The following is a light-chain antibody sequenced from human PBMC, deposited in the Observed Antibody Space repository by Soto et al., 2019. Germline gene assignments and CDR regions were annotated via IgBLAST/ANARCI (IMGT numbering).Light chain of an antibody. CDR2: AAS. CDR1: QSISTY. CDR3: QQTYSTPPT. V-gene: IGKV1-39*01. J-gene: IGKJ1*01. Sequence: DIQMTQSPSSLSASVGDRFTITCLASQSISTYLNWYQQKAGLAPKLLIYAASSLQSGVPSRFSGSGSGTDFTLTISSLQPEDFATYYCQQTYSTPPTFGQGTKVDI.